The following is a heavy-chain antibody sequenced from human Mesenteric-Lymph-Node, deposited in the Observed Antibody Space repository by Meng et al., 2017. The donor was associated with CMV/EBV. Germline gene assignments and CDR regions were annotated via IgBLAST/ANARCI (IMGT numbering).Heavy chain of an antibody. CDR1: GFTFDDYA. Sequence: GGSLRLSCAASGFTFDDYAMHWVRQAPGKGLEWVSGIGWNGDTMDYVDSVKGRFTISRDNAKNSLYLQMNSLRTEDTAFYFCAKSNGPATNYYGMDVWGQGTTVTVSS. CDR3: AKSNGPATNYYGMDV. CDR2: IGWNGDTM. V-gene: IGHV3-9*01. J-gene: IGHJ6*02. D-gene: IGHD2-2*01.